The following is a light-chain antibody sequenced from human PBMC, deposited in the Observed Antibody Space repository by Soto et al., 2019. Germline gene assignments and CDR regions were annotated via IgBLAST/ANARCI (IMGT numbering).Light chain of an antibody. CDR3: QQRSNWPIT. CDR1: QSVSSY. V-gene: IGKV3-11*01. CDR2: DAS. J-gene: IGKJ5*01. Sequence: EIAMTQSPATLSLSPGERATLSCRASQSVSSYLAWYQQKPGQAPRLLIYDASNRATGIPARFSGSGSGTDFTLTISSLEPEDFAVYYCQQRSNWPITFGQGTRLEI.